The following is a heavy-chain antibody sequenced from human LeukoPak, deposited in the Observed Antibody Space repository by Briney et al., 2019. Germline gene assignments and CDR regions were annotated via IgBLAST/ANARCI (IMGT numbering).Heavy chain of an antibody. CDR1: GGSISSYY. CDR2: IYTSGST. Sequence: SETLSLTCTVSGGSISSYYWSWIRQPAGKGLEWIGRIYTSGSTNYNPSLKSRVTMSVDTSKNQFSLKLSSVTAADTAVYYCARDQRWSGHDSGWSWFDPWGQGTLVTVSS. CDR3: ARDQRWSGHDSGWSWFDP. J-gene: IGHJ5*02. D-gene: IGHD5-12*01. V-gene: IGHV4-4*07.